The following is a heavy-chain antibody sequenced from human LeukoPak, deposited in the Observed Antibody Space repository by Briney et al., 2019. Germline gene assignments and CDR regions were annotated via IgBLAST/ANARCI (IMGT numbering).Heavy chain of an antibody. CDR1: GFKFEGYA. D-gene: IGHD3-3*01. Sequence: GGSLRLPCAASGFKFEGYAMHWVRQRPGKGLEWVSLISGDGGNTYYADSVKGRFNISRDHSKNSLYLQMKSLRTEDTALYYCVKDDFCPECAFDVWGQGTMVTVSS. CDR2: ISGDGGNT. J-gene: IGHJ3*01. V-gene: IGHV3-43*02. CDR3: VKDDFCPECAFDV.